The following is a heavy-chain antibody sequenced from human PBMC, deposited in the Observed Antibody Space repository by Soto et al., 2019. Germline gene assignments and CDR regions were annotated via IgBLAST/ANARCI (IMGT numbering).Heavy chain of an antibody. D-gene: IGHD2-21*01. CDR3: ARGGWRWLKFDY. V-gene: IGHV1-69*12. CDR2: IIPIFGTA. CDR1: GGTFSSYA. Sequence: QVQLVQSGAEVKKPGSSVKVSCKASGGTFSSYAISWVRQAPGQGLEWMGGIIPIFGTANYAQKFQGRVTITADESKGAAEMELSSRISEETAVYYCARGGWRWLKFDYWGQGTLVTVSS. J-gene: IGHJ4*02.